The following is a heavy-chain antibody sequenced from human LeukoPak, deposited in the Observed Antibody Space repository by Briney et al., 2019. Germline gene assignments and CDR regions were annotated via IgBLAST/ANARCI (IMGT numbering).Heavy chain of an antibody. J-gene: IGHJ4*02. Sequence: GGSLRLSCAASGFAFSTYGMNWVRQAPGKGLEWVSYITSRSTIYYADSVKGRFTISRDNVKNSLYLEMNSLSDDDTAVYYCARRVSGSYLDYWGQGILVTVSS. V-gene: IGHV3-48*02. D-gene: IGHD3-10*01. CDR1: GFAFSTYG. CDR2: ITSRSTI. CDR3: ARRVSGSYLDY.